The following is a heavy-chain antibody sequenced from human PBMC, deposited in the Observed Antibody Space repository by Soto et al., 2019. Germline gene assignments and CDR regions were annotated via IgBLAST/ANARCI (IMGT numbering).Heavy chain of an antibody. CDR2: IYTSGST. J-gene: IGHJ5*02. Sequence: SETLSLTCTVSGGSISSYYWSWIRQPAGKGLEWIGRIYTSGSTNYNPSLKSRVTMSVDTSKNQFSLKLSSLTAADTSVYYCGRDVADSKSFNWFDHWGQGTLVTVSS. CDR3: GRDVADSKSFNWFDH. V-gene: IGHV4-4*07. D-gene: IGHD6-13*01. CDR1: GGSISSYY.